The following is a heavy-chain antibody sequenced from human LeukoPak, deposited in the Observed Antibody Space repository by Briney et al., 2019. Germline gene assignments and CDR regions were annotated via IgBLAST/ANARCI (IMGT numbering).Heavy chain of an antibody. CDR3: ARDEGTYYYDSSGYLFYYYGMDV. CDR2: ISAYNGNT. Sequence: ASVKVSCKASGYTFTSYGISWVRQAPGQGLEGMGWISAYNGNTNYAQKLQGRVTMTTDTSTSTAYMELRSLRSDDTAVYYCARDEGTYYYDSSGYLFYYYGMDVWGQGTTVTVSS. CDR1: GYTFTSYG. J-gene: IGHJ6*02. D-gene: IGHD3-22*01. V-gene: IGHV1-18*01.